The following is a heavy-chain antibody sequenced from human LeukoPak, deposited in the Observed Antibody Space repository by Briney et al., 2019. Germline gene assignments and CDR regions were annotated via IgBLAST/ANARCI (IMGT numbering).Heavy chain of an antibody. J-gene: IGHJ4*02. V-gene: IGHV3-15*01. CDR2: IRSKTDGGTT. CDR1: GFTFRSYW. Sequence: GGSLRLSCAASGFTFRSYWITWVRQAPGKGLEWVGRIRSKTDGGTTDYTAPVKDRFTISRDDSKNTLYLQMNSLKTEDTAVYYCTTAPIGYCIATTCFDYWGQGAPVTVSS. D-gene: IGHD2-15*01. CDR3: TTAPIGYCIATTCFDY.